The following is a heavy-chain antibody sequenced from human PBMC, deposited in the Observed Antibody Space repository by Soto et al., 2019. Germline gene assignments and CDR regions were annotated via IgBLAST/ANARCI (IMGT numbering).Heavy chain of an antibody. CDR2: ISSSNRTI. V-gene: IGHV3-48*02. CDR3: AREGWPLLQTGMDV. J-gene: IGHJ6*02. D-gene: IGHD2-15*01. Sequence: SLRLSCAASGFTFRSYSMNWVRQAPGKGLGWVSYISSSNRTINYADSVKGRFIISRDNAKNSLYLQMHSLRDEDTAVYYCAREGWPLLQTGMDVWGQGTTVTVSS. CDR1: GFTFRSYS.